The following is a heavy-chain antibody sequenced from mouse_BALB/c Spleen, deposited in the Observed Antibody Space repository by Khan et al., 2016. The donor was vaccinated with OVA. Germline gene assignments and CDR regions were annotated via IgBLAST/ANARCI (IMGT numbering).Heavy chain of an antibody. Sequence: QVQLQQPGPGLVQPSQSLSITCTVSGFSFTTSGVHWVRQSPGKGLEWLGLIWSGGNTDYNAAFISRLSISKDNSKSQVFFKMNSLQAAATSIYSCAINSERYDFTYWGQGTLVTVSA. CDR2: IWSGGNT. CDR3: AINSERYDFTY. J-gene: IGHJ3*01. CDR1: GFSFTTSG. D-gene: IGHD2-14*01. V-gene: IGHV2-4-1*01.